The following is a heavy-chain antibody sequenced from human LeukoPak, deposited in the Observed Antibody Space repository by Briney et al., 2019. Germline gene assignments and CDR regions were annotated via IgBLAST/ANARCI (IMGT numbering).Heavy chain of an antibody. D-gene: IGHD2/OR15-2a*01. J-gene: IGHJ4*02. CDR1: GYTFTSYD. CDR3: PRFYRAEGYFDY. V-gene: IGHV1-8*01. Sequence: ASVKVSCKASGYTFTSYDISWVRQATGQGLEWMGWMNPNSGNTGYAQKSQGRVTMTRNTSISTAYMELSSLRSEDTAVYYCPRFYRAEGYFDYWGQGTLVTVSS. CDR2: MNPNSGNT.